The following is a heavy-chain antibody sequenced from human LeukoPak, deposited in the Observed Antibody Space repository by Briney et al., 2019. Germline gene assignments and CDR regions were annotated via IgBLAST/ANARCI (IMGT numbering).Heavy chain of an antibody. Sequence: PGRSLRLSCAASGFTFSSYAMSWVRQAPGKGLEWVSAISGSGGSTYYADSVKGRFTISRDNSKNTLYLQMNSLRAEDTAVYYCAAPETWGDYFDYWGQGTLVTVSS. D-gene: IGHD3-16*01. J-gene: IGHJ4*02. CDR1: GFTFSSYA. CDR2: ISGSGGST. V-gene: IGHV3-23*01. CDR3: AAPETWGDYFDY.